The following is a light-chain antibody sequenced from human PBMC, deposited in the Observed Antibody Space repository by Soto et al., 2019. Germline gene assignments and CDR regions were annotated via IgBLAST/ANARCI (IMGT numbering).Light chain of an antibody. CDR1: QSVSNNF. CDR3: QQYGTSPYT. J-gene: IGKJ2*01. CDR2: VSS. Sequence: EIVLTQSPGTLSLSPGERATLSCTASQSVSNNFLAWYQQKPGQAPRLLIFVSSSRATGIPARFSASGSGTDFTLTITRLEPEDFAVYYCQQYGTSPYTFGQGTKLDI. V-gene: IGKV3-20*01.